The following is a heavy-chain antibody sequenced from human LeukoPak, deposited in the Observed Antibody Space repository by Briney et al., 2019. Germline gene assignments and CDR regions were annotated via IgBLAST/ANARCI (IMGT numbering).Heavy chain of an antibody. CDR3: AREEQLVYYYYYMDV. J-gene: IGHJ6*03. Sequence: PGGSLRLSCAASGFTFSGYWMSWVRQAPGKGLEWVANMKQDGSEKYYVDSVKGRFTISRDNAKNSLYLQVNSLRAEDTAVYHCAREEQLVYYYYYMDVWGKGTTVTVSS. CDR1: GFTFSGYW. D-gene: IGHD6-13*01. CDR2: MKQDGSEK. V-gene: IGHV3-7*01.